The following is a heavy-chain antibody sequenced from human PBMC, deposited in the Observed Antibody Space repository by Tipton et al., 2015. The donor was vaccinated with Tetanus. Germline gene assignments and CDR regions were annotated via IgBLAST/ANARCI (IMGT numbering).Heavy chain of an antibody. V-gene: IGHV4-61*01. CDR3: ARGTRIAATLGYFDY. CDR1: GGSVSSGSYY. Sequence: TLSLTCTVSGGSVSSGSYYWSWIRQPPGKGLEWIGYIYYSGSTNYNPSLKSRVTISVDTSKNQFSLKLSSVTAADTAVYYCARGTRIAATLGYFDYWGQGTLVTVSS. J-gene: IGHJ4*02. D-gene: IGHD6-13*01. CDR2: IYYSGST.